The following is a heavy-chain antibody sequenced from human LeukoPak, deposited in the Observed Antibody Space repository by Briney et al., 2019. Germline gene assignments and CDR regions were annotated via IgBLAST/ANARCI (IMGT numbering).Heavy chain of an antibody. V-gene: IGHV4-34*01. CDR2: INHSGTT. Sequence: SETLSLTCGVYGRSFSSYYWTWIRQPPGKGLEWIGEINHSGTTNYNPSLKSRVTISVDTSKNQFSLKLSSVTAADTAVYYCAKLYYDTSGYYSYFDYWGQGTLVTVSS. J-gene: IGHJ4*02. CDR3: AKLYYDTSGYYSYFDY. D-gene: IGHD3-22*01. CDR1: GRSFSSYY.